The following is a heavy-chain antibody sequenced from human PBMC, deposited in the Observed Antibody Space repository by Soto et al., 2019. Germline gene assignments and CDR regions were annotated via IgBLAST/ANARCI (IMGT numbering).Heavy chain of an antibody. CDR2: IYYSGST. V-gene: IGHV4-59*01. CDR3: ARDGYYGSGGYNWFDP. D-gene: IGHD3-10*01. J-gene: IGHJ5*02. CDR1: GGSISSYY. Sequence: SETLSLTCTVSGGSISSYYWSWIRQPPGKGLEWIGYIYYSGSTNYNPSLKSRVTISVDTSKNQFSLKLSSVTAADTAVYYCARDGYYGSGGYNWFDPWGQGTLVTVSS.